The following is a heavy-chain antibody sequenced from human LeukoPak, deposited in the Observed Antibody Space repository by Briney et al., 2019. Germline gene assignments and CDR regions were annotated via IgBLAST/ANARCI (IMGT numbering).Heavy chain of an antibody. CDR1: GYTSTGYS. D-gene: IGHD1-26*01. Sequence: ASVKVSCKASGYTSTGYSMHWVRPAPGQGLEWMGWINPNSGGTKYAQKFQGRVTMTRDTSISTAYMELSRLRSDDTAVYYCARGALRRIGGSTHYYYYMDVWGKGTTVTVSS. V-gene: IGHV1-2*02. CDR3: ARGALRRIGGSTHYYYYMDV. CDR2: INPNSGGT. J-gene: IGHJ6*03.